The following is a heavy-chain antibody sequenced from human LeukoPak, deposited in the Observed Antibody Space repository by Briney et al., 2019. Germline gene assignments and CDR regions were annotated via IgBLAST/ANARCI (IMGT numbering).Heavy chain of an antibody. Sequence: SETLSLTCAVYGGSFSDYYWSWIRQPPGKGLQWIGEINHSGSTNYNPSLKSRVTISVDTSKNQFSLKLNSVTAADTAVYYCARVLGYSYPDAFDIRGQGTMVTVSS. CDR3: ARVLGYSYPDAFDI. CDR1: GGSFSDYY. D-gene: IGHD5-18*01. J-gene: IGHJ3*02. CDR2: INHSGST. V-gene: IGHV4-34*01.